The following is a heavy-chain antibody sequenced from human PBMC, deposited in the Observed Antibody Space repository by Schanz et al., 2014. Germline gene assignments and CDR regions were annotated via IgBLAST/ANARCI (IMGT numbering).Heavy chain of an antibody. CDR2: IKQHGNEK. J-gene: IGHJ4*02. CDR1: GFTFSSYA. Sequence: DVQLLESGGGVVQPGRSLRLSCAASGFTFSSYAMHWVRQAPGKGLEWVANIKQHGNEKYYVDSVKGRFTISRDNAKISLYLQMNSLRVEDTAVYYCARPRFDYGEVDYWGQGTLVTVSS. D-gene: IGHD4-17*01. V-gene: IGHV3-7*01. CDR3: ARPRFDYGEVDY.